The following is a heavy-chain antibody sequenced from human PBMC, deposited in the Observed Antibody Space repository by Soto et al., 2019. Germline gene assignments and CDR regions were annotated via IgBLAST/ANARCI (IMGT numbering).Heavy chain of an antibody. CDR1: GFTFSRFA. CDR3: AKGRPSLGGTGRGAMDV. CDR2: ITGDGRNT. V-gene: IGHV3-23*01. J-gene: IGHJ6*02. D-gene: IGHD3-16*01. Sequence: PGGSLRLSCAASGFTFSRFAMSWVRQAPGEGLEWVSGITGDGRNTYYANSMEGRFTVSRDNSKDTLYLQMNSLRADDTAVYYCAKGRPSLGGTGRGAMDVWGQGTTVTVSS.